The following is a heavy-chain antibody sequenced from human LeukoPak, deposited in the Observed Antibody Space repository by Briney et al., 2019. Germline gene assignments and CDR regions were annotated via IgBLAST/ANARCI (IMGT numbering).Heavy chain of an antibody. CDR1: GGSISSGDYY. Sequence: SETLSLTCTVSGGSISSGDYYWSWIRQPPGKGLEWIGYIYYSGSTYYNPSLKSRVTISVDTSKNQFSLKLSSVTAADTAVYYCARPSLDYGDLYNWFDPWGQGTLVTVSS. V-gene: IGHV4-30-4*08. CDR2: IYYSGST. D-gene: IGHD4-17*01. CDR3: ARPSLDYGDLYNWFDP. J-gene: IGHJ5*02.